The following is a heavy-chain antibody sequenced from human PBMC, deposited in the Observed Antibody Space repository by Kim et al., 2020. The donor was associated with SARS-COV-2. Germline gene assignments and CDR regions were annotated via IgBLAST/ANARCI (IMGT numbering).Heavy chain of an antibody. V-gene: IGHV3-13*04. D-gene: IGHD5-12*01. CDR2: IGTAGDT. J-gene: IGHJ5*02. Sequence: GGSLRLSCAASGFTFSSYDMHWVRQATGKGLEWVSAIGTAGDTYYPGSVKGRFTISRENAKNSLYLQMNSLRAGDTAVYYCARGVGYGRSQGFDPWGQGTLVTVSS. CDR3: ARGVGYGRSQGFDP. CDR1: GFTFSSYD.